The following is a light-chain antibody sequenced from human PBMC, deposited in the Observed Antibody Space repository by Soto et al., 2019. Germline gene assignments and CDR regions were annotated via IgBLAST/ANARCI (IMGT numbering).Light chain of an antibody. CDR3: QQYNSYSWT. V-gene: IGKV1-5*01. CDR1: QSISSW. Sequence: DIQMTPSPSTLSASVGDRVTITCRASQSISSWLAWYQQTPGKAPKLLIYDASSLESGVPSRFSGSGSGTESTLTISSLQPDDFATYYCQQYNSYSWTFGQGTKVDIK. J-gene: IGKJ1*01. CDR2: DAS.